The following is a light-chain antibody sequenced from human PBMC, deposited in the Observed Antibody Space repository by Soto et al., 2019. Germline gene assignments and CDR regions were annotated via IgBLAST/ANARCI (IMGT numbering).Light chain of an antibody. CDR1: SSDVGGYNY. CDR3: SSYTSSSTYNYV. V-gene: IGLV2-14*01. CDR2: DVS. J-gene: IGLJ1*01. Sequence: QSVLTQPASVPGSHGQSISISCTGTSSDVGGYNYVSWYQQHPGKAPKLMIYDVSNRPSGVSNRFSGSKSGNTASLTISGLQAEDEAGYYCSSYTSSSTYNYVFGTGTKVTVL.